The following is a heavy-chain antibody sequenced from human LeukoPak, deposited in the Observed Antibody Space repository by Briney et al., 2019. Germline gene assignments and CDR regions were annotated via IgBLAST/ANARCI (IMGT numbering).Heavy chain of an antibody. CDR3: ARDYFTANDY. CDR1: GYTFTGYY. J-gene: IGHJ4*02. D-gene: IGHD2-21*02. CDR2: INPNSGGT. V-gene: IGHV1-2*02. Sequence: GASVKVSCKASGYTFTGYYIHWVRQAPGQGLEWMGWINPNSGGTNYAQKFQGRVTMTRDTSISTAYMELSRLRSDDTAAYYCARDYFTANDYWGQGTLVTVSS.